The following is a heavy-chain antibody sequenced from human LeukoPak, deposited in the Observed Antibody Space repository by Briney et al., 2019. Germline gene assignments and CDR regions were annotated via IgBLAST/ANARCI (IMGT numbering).Heavy chain of an antibody. Sequence: GGSLRLSCVASGFTFTSYRMNWVRQAPGKGLEWVGSTSSSSSYIYYADSVKGRLTISRDNAKKSLYLQMNTLRAEDTAVYYCARVIGYCSGTSCYYWSDPWGQGTLVTVSS. J-gene: IGHJ5*02. CDR3: ARVIGYCSGTSCYYWSDP. V-gene: IGHV3-21*01. CDR1: GFTFTSYR. CDR2: TSSSSSYI. D-gene: IGHD2-2*01.